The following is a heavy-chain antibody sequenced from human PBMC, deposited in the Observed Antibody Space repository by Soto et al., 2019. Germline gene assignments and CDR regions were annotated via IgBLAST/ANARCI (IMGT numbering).Heavy chain of an antibody. V-gene: IGHV5-51*01. CDR1: GCSLTSYW. J-gene: IGHJ6*02. Sequence: RGESLKISCTGSGCSLTSYWIGWVRQMPAKGLECMGIIYPGDSDTIYIPSFQGQVTISDDKTISPAYRKSVSLKASPHGIYYFDGLSDYQCYGMDVRRQSTKVPVSS. D-gene: IGHD3-16*02. CDR2: IYPGDSDT. CDR3: DGLSDYQCYGMDV.